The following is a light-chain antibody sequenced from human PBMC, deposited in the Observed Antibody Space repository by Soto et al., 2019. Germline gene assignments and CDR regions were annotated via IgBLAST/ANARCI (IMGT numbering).Light chain of an antibody. CDR1: QSISSW. CDR2: DAS. J-gene: IGKJ1*01. V-gene: IGKV1-5*01. Sequence: SPLTQSLPPLSASVGDRVTITCRSSQSISSWLAWYQQKPGKAPKLLIYDASSLESGVPSRFSGSGSGTEFTLTISSLQPDDFATYYCQQYNSYAPSWTFGQGTKVDI. CDR3: QQYNSYAPSWT.